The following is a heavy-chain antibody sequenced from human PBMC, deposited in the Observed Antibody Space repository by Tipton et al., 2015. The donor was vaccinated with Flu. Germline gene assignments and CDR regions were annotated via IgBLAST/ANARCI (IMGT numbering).Heavy chain of an antibody. D-gene: IGHD2/OR15-2a*01. Sequence: SLRLSCAASGFTFSSYGMHWVRQAPGKGLEWVAAILYYGNIKYYADSVKGRFTISRDNSKNTLFLQLNSLRAEDTAVYYCAKEESFGPFFHRWGQGTLVTVSS. CDR2: ILYYGNIK. J-gene: IGHJ4*02. CDR3: AKEESFGPFFHR. CDR1: GFTFSSYG. V-gene: IGHV3-30*18.